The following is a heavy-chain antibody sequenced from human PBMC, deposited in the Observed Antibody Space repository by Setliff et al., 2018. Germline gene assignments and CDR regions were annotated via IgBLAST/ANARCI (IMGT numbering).Heavy chain of an antibody. CDR3: ARGRYCTTLSCPYYFDY. CDR1: GYTFTSND. CDR2: MNPNSGNT. D-gene: IGHD2-8*01. V-gene: IGHV1-8*02. J-gene: IGHJ4*02. Sequence: ASVKVSCKASGYTFTSNDINWVRQATGQGLEWMGWMNPNSGNTGYAQKFQGRVTMTRNTSISTVYMELNSLRSEDTAVYYCARGRYCTTLSCPYYFDYWGQGTLVTVPS.